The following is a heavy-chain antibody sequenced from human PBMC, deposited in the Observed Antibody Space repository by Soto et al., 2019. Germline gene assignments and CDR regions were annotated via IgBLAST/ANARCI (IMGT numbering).Heavy chain of an antibody. Sequence: QVKLVQSGAEVKKPGASVKVSCKASGYTFTRYTMHWVRQAPGQRLEWMGWINAAYGDTKYSQKFQGRVTIRRDTFASTVYMELSSLRSEDTAVYYCARGGFEAVATTGGDYWGQGTLVTVSS. J-gene: IGHJ4*02. CDR2: INAAYGDT. D-gene: IGHD5-12*01. CDR3: ARGGFEAVATTGGDY. CDR1: GYTFTRYT. V-gene: IGHV1-3*01.